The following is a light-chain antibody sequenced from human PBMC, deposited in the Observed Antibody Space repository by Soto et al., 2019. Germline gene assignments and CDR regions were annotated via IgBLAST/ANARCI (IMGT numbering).Light chain of an antibody. CDR1: QSVSSSY. J-gene: IGKJ2*01. V-gene: IGKV3-20*01. CDR2: GAS. Sequence: EIVLTQSPGTLSLSPGERATLSCRASQSVSSSYLAWYQQKPGQAPRLLIYGASSRATGIPDRFSGSGSGTDLTLTSSRLEPEDGAVYYCQQYGSSPYTFGQGTKLEIK. CDR3: QQYGSSPYT.